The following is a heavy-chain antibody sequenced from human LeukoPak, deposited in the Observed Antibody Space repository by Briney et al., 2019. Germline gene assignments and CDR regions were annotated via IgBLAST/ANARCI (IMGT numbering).Heavy chain of an antibody. CDR2: ISGSGGST. V-gene: IGHV3-23*01. Sequence: GGSLRLSCAASGFTFSSYAMSWVRQAPGKGLEWVSAISGSGGSTYYADSVKGRLTISRDNSKNTLYLQMNSLRAEDTAVYYCAKENQYCSGGSCYSNWFDPWGQGTLVTVSS. D-gene: IGHD2-15*01. CDR3: AKENQYCSGGSCYSNWFDP. J-gene: IGHJ5*02. CDR1: GFTFSSYA.